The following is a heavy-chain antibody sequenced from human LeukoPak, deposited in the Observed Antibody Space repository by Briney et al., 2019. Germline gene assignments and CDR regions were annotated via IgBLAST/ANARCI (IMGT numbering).Heavy chain of an antibody. CDR2: INPNSGGT. J-gene: IGHJ5*02. D-gene: IGHD3-10*01. Sequence: ASVKGSCKASGYTFTGYYMHWVRQAPGQGLEWMGWINPNSGGTNYAQKFQGRVTMTRDTSISTAYMELSRLRSDDTAVYYCARGRGEEGWIDPWGQGTLVTVSS. V-gene: IGHV1-2*02. CDR3: ARGRGEEGWIDP. CDR1: GYTFTGYY.